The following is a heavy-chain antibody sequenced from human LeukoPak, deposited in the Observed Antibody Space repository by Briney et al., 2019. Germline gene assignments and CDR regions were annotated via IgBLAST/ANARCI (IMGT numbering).Heavy chain of an antibody. D-gene: IGHD1-26*01. V-gene: IGHV1-2*02. J-gene: IGHJ4*02. CDR2: INPNSGGT. CDR1: GYTFTGYY. Sequence: ASVRVSRKASGYTFTGYYVHWVRQAPGQGLEWMGWINPNSGGTNYAQKLQGRVTMTRDTSISTAYMELSRLRSDDTAVYYCARSGELGVDYWGQGTLVTVSS. CDR3: ARSGELGVDY.